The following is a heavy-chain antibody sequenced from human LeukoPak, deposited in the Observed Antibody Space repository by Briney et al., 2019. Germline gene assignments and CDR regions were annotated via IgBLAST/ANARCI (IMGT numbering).Heavy chain of an antibody. D-gene: IGHD1-26*01. CDR3: ARRIVGVIDAFDY. CDR2: IYYSGST. V-gene: IGHV4-39*01. J-gene: IGHJ4*02. CDR1: GGSISSNISY. Sequence: PSETLSLTCTVSGGSISSNISYWSWIRQPPGKGLEWIATIYYSGSTYYSPSLKSRVTISVDTSKNQFSLKVTSMTAADTAVYYCARRIVGVIDAFDYWGQGALVTVSS.